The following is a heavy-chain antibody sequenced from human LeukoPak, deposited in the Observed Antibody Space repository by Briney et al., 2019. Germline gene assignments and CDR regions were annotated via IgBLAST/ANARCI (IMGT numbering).Heavy chain of an antibody. CDR3: AVTYYYDSSGYYYPIDY. J-gene: IGHJ4*02. CDR2: INPSGGST. Sequence: ASVKVSCKASGYRFNTHGISWVRQAPGQGLEWMGIINPSGGSTSYAQKFQGRVTMTRDTSTSTVYMELSSLRSEDTAVYYCAVTYYYDSSGYYYPIDYWGQGTLVTVSS. V-gene: IGHV1-46*02. D-gene: IGHD3-22*01. CDR1: GYRFNTHG.